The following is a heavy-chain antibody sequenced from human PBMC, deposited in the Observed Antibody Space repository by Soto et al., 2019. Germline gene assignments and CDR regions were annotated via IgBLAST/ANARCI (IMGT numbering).Heavy chain of an antibody. D-gene: IGHD5-12*01. V-gene: IGHV1-69*01. CDR3: ARTYCGYDSQGDAFDI. J-gene: IGHJ3*02. CDR1: GGTFSSYA. CDR2: IIPIFGTA. Sequence: QVQLVQSGAEVKKPGSSVKVSCKASGGTFSSYAISWVRQAPGQGLAWMGGIIPIFGTANYAQKFQGRVTSTGDESTSTAYMEVSSLCFEGMAVCYGARTYCGYDSQGDAFDIWGQGTMVTVSS.